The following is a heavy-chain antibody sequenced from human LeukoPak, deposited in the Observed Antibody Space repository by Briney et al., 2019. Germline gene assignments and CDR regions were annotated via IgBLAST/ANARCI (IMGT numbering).Heavy chain of an antibody. D-gene: IGHD3-22*01. CDR3: AKDSFYDSSEYFDY. Sequence: GGSLRLSCAASGFTFSSYAMSWVRQAPGKGLEWVSAISGSGGSTYYADSVRGRFTISRDNSKNTLYLQMNSLRAEDTAVYYCAKDSFYDSSEYFDYWGQGTLVTVSS. CDR2: ISGSGGST. J-gene: IGHJ4*02. V-gene: IGHV3-23*01. CDR1: GFTFSSYA.